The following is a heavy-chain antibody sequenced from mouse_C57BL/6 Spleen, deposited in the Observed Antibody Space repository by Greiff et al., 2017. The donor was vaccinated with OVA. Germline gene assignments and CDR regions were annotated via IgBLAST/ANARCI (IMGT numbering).Heavy chain of an antibody. J-gene: IGHJ4*01. CDR1: GYSITSGYY. CDR3: AREDDGWDYAMDY. V-gene: IGHV3-6*01. CDR2: ISYDGSN. D-gene: IGHD2-3*01. Sequence: EVQLQESGPGLVKPSQSLSLTCSVTGYSITSGYYWNWIRQFPGNKLEWMGYISYDGSNNYNPSLKNRISITRDTSKNQFFLKLNSVTTEDTATYYCAREDDGWDYAMDYWGQGTSVTVSS.